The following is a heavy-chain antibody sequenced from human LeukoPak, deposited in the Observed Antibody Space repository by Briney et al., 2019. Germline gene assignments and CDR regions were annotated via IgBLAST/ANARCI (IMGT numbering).Heavy chain of an antibody. J-gene: IGHJ3*02. CDR1: GFTFSSYA. V-gene: IGHV3-64*04. CDR3: ADTRAYAFDI. D-gene: IGHD1-26*01. CDR2: ISSSGGII. Sequence: GGSLRLSCAASGFTFSSYAMHWVRQAPGKGLEFVSVISSSGGIIYYADSVKGRFTISRDNSKNTLYLQMNSLRAEDTAVYYCADTRAYAFDIWGLGTMVTVSS.